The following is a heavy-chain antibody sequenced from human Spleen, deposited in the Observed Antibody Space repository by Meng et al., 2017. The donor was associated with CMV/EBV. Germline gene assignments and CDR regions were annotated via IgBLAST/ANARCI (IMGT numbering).Heavy chain of an antibody. Sequence: GSLRLSCTVSGGSISSSSYYWGWIRQPPGKGLEWIGSTYYSESIYYNPSLKSRITISIDTSKNQFSLRLRSVTAADTAVYYCAKDGGYCSASSCRGLIRPFDRWGQGTLVTVSS. CDR2: TYYSESI. V-gene: IGHV4-39*07. J-gene: IGHJ4*02. CDR3: AKDGGYCSASSCRGLIRPFDR. CDR1: GGSISSSSYY. D-gene: IGHD2-15*01.